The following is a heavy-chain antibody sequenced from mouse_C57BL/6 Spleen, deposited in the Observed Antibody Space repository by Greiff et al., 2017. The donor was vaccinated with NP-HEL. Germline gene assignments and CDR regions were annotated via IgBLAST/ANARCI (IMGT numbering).Heavy chain of an antibody. CDR2: IDPSDSET. D-gene: IGHD2-5*01. J-gene: IGHJ2*01. CDR1: GYTFTSYW. V-gene: IGHV1-52*01. CDR3: ARGAYYSNYGGFDY. Sequence: VQLQQPGAELVRPGSSVKLSCKASGYTFTSYWMHWVKQRPIQGLEWIGNIDPSDSETHYNQKFKDKATLTVDKSSSTAYMQLSSLTSEDSAVYYCARGAYYSNYGGFDYWGQGTTLTVSS.